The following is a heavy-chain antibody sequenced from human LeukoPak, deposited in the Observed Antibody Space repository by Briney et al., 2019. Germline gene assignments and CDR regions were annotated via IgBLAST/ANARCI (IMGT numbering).Heavy chain of an antibody. D-gene: IGHD3-22*01. CDR2: SKNKDYAYST. CDR3: TRIFYYGTRGYYPDF. Sequence: LSLTCTVSGGSISSYYWNWIRQPAGKGLEWIGRSKNKDYAYSTVYAASVKGRFTFSRDDPKNSLYLQMNSLTTEDTAVYYCTRIFYYGTRGYYPDFWGQGTLVTVSS. J-gene: IGHJ4*02. V-gene: IGHV3-72*01. CDR1: GGSISSYY.